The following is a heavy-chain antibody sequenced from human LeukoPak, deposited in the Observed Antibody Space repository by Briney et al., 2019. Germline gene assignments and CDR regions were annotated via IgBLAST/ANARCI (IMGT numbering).Heavy chain of an antibody. D-gene: IGHD6-13*01. J-gene: IGHJ6*02. CDR3: ARDDSSWANYYYYGMDV. CDR2: IYYSGST. V-gene: IGHV4-59*12. Sequence: SETLSLTCTVSGGSISSYYWSWIRQPPGKGLEWIGYIYYSGSTNYNPSLKSRVTISVDTSKNQFSLKLSSVTAADTAVYYCARDDSSWANYYYYGMDVWGQGTTVTVSS. CDR1: GGSISSYY.